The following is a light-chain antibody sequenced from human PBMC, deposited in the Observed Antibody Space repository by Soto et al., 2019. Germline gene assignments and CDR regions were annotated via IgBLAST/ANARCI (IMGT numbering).Light chain of an antibody. CDR1: SGHSRYA. CDR2: VNSDGSH. Sequence: QLVLTQSPSASASLGASVKLTCTLSSGHSRYAIAWHQQQPEKGPRYLMKVNSDGSHNKGDGIPDRFSGSSSGAERYLTISSLQSEAEADYYCQTWGTGIRVFGGGTKVTVL. CDR3: QTWGTGIRV. V-gene: IGLV4-69*01. J-gene: IGLJ3*02.